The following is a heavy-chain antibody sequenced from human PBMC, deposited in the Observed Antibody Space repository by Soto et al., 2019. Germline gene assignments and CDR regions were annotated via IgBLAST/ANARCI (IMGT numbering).Heavy chain of an antibody. CDR2: IKTDGSIT. CDR1: RFAFSRYW. CDR3: STLVVPGDPLTY. Sequence: PGGSLRLSCTASRFAFSRYWMHWVRQAPGKGLVWVSRIKTDGSITQYADSVKGRSTISRDNAKNTLYLQMSSLTVEDTAVYYCSTLVVPGDPLTYWGLGTLVTVAS. D-gene: IGHD2-2*01. J-gene: IGHJ1*01. V-gene: IGHV3-74*01.